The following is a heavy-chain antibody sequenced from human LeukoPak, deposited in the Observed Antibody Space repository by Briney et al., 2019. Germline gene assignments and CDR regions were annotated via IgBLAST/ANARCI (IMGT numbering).Heavy chain of an antibody. CDR2: IGGSGESS. CDR3: AKINGPVLTGKLDG. J-gene: IGHJ4*02. D-gene: IGHD3-9*01. CDR1: GFIISNIA. Sequence: GGSLRLSCAASGFIISNIAMTWVRQAPGERLEWVSTIGGSGESSYYTDSLMGRFTISRDNSRNTVYLHMNSLRAEDTAVYYCAKINGPVLTGKLDGWGQGTLVTVSS. V-gene: IGHV3-23*01.